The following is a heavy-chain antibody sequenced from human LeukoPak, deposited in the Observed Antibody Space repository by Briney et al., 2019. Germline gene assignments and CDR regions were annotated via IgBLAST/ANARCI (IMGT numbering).Heavy chain of an antibody. CDR3: AKGYCSSTSCYSGY. D-gene: IGHD2-2*01. Sequence: GGSLRLSCAASGFTFRSYAMSWVPKAPGKGLEWVSAISGSGGSTYYADSVKGRFTISRDNSKNTLYLQMNSLRAEDTAVYYCAKGYCSSTSCYSGYWGQGTLVTVSS. J-gene: IGHJ4*02. CDR2: ISGSGGST. V-gene: IGHV3-23*01. CDR1: GFTFRSYA.